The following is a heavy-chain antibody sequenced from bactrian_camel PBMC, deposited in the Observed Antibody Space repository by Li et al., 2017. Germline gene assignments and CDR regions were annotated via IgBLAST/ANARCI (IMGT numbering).Heavy chain of an antibody. V-gene: IGHV3S53*01. CDR1: VLSWNSNY. D-gene: IGHD6*01. J-gene: IGHJ6*01. CDR3: AAIGAWYDCESDSDSADFLV. Sequence: VQLVESGGGSVQAGESLRLACVVSVLSWNSNYVAWFRQAPGKEREGVVAIDSGSTTNYADSAKGRFTVSEDSAKNTLYLQMNNLTPEDTGMYYCAAIGAWYDCESDSDSADFLVWGPGTQVTVS. CDR2: IDSGSTT.